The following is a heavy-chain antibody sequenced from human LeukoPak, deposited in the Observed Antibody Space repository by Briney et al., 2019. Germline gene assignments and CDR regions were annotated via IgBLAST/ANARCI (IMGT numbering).Heavy chain of an antibody. Sequence: GGSLRLSCAASGFTVSSNYMSWVRQAPGKGLEWVAVVSFDGSNENYADSVRGRFIISRDNSKNTLYLQMSGLRREDTAMYYCARGVGYTLVSWGQGTLVTVSS. CDR1: GFTVSSNY. J-gene: IGHJ5*02. CDR3: ARGVGYTLVS. D-gene: IGHD5-24*01. V-gene: IGHV3-30-3*01. CDR2: VSFDGSNE.